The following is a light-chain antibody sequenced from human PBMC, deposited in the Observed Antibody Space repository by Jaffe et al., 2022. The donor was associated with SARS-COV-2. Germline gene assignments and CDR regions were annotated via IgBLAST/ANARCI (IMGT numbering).Light chain of an antibody. CDR1: SGDVGANNF. J-gene: IGLJ1*01. V-gene: IGLV2-14*03. CDR3: SSFTSSKTYV. Sequence: QSALTQPASVSGSPGQSITISCTGTSGDVGANNFVSWYQQHPGKVPKLMVYDVSNRPSGISYRFSGSKSGNTASLTISGLQTEDEADYYCSSFTSSKTYVFGTGTKVTVL. CDR2: DVS.